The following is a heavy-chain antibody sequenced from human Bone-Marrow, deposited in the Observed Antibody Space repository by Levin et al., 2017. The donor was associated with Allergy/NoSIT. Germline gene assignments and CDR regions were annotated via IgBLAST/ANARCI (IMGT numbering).Heavy chain of an antibody. CDR1: DFTFRHAW. Sequence: AGESLKISCSASDFTFRHAWMTWVRQAPGKGLEWVGRIKSDADGGAIDYAAPVRGRFTISRDDSKDTLYLQMKSLKKEDTGIYFCTTGIAVASLYYYYFMDVWGKGTTVTVSS. CDR3: TTGIAVASLYYYYFMDV. D-gene: IGHD6-19*01. V-gene: IGHV3-15*07. J-gene: IGHJ6*03. CDR2: IKSDADGGAI.